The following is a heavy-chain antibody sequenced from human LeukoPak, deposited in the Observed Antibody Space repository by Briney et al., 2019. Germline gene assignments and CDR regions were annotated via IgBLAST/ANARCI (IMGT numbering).Heavy chain of an antibody. V-gene: IGHV3-23*01. CDR2: FTAGGINT. Sequence: PGGSLRLSCAASGFTFSSHAMSWVRPAPGEGLEWGSAFTAGGINTYYADSVKGRFTISRDNSKNTLYLHMNSLRAEDTAVYYCAKSPSYCRGDCYSTFEYWGQGTLVTVSS. CDR1: GFTFSSHA. CDR3: AKSPSYCRGDCYSTFEY. D-gene: IGHD2-21*02. J-gene: IGHJ4*02.